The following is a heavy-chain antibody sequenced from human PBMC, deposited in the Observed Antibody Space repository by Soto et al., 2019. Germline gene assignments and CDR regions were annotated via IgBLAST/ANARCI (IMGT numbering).Heavy chain of an antibody. CDR3: ARPLSPGGGYDAFDI. CDR2: IYPGDSDT. J-gene: IGHJ3*02. Sequence: EVQLVQSGAEVKKPGESLKISCKGSGYSFTSYWIGWVRQMPGKGLECMGIIYPGDSDTRYSPSFQGQVTISAAKSISTAYLQWSSLKASDTAMYYCARPLSPGGGYDAFDIWGQGTIVTVSS. D-gene: IGHD2-15*01. V-gene: IGHV5-51*03. CDR1: GYSFTSYW.